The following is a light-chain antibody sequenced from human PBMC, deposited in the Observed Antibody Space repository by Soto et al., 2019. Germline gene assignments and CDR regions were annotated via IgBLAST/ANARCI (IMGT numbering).Light chain of an antibody. CDR3: QQYNSYPT. CDR2: KAS. CDR1: QTISSW. Sequence: DIQITQSPSTLSGSVGDRVTITCRASQTISSWLAWYQQKPGKAPKLLIYKASTLKSGVPSRFSGSGSGTEITLTISSLQPDDFATYYCQQYNSYPTFGQGTKVDIK. V-gene: IGKV1-5*03. J-gene: IGKJ1*01.